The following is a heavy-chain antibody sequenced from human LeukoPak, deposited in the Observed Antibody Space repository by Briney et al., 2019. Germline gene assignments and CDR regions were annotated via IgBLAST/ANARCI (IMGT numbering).Heavy chain of an antibody. CDR1: EFTFSSYW. CDR3: ARVRYYTTGQGFDY. V-gene: IGHV3-7*01. J-gene: IGHJ4*02. D-gene: IGHD2-2*02. CDR2: IKHDGSEK. Sequence: QSGGSLRLSCVGSEFTFSSYWMTWVRQAPGKGLESVANIKHDGSEKFYVDSVTGRFTISRDNAKNSLYLQMNTLRAEDTAVYYCARVRYYTTGQGFDYWGQGTLVTVSS.